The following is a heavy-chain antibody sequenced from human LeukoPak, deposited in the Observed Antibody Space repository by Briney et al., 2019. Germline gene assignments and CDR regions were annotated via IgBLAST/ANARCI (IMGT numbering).Heavy chain of an antibody. CDR3: ARLAGYCSSTSCVGAFDI. CDR2: IYYSGST. V-gene: IGHV4-59*01. D-gene: IGHD2-2*01. Sequence: SETLSLTCTVSGGSISSYYWSWIRQPPGKGLEWIGYIYYSGSTNYNPSLKSRVTISVDTSKNQFSLKLSSVTAADTAVYYCARLAGYCSSTSCVGAFDIWGQGTMVTVSS. CDR1: GGSISSYY. J-gene: IGHJ3*02.